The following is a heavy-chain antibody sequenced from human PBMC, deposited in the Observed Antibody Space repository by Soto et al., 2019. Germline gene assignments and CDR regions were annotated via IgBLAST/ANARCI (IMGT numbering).Heavy chain of an antibody. CDR3: ATAEVDY. J-gene: IGHJ4*02. Sequence: HWVRQAPGKGLEWVSRMNSDGRTTNYADSVKGRFTVSRDNAKNTLYLQMNSLRAEDTAVYYCATAEVDYWGPGTLVTVSS. CDR2: MNSDGRTT. V-gene: IGHV3-74*01.